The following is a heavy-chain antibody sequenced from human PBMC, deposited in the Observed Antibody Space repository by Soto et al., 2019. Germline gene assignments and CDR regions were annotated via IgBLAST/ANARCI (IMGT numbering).Heavy chain of an antibody. Sequence: QVQLVQSGAELKKPGSSVKVSCKASGGTFTSHTIIAWVRQAPGQGPEWMGRIIPTLDIVDYAQKFQDRGTITADKPTSTAYMELRSLISEDTAVYYCARDERGYNYVSDYGLDVWGQGTSVTVSS. J-gene: IGHJ6*02. CDR3: ARDERGYNYVSDYGLDV. D-gene: IGHD5-18*01. CDR1: GGTFTSHT. V-gene: IGHV1-69*08. CDR2: IIPTLDIV.